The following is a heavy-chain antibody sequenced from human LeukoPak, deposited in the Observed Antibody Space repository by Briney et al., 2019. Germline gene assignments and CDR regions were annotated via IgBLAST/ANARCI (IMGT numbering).Heavy chain of an antibody. CDR3: ATASKLLRGWFDP. J-gene: IGHJ5*02. V-gene: IGHV3-30-3*01. D-gene: IGHD1-26*01. CDR2: ISYDGSNK. CDR1: GFTFSSYA. Sequence: GGSLRLSCAASGFTFSSYAMHWVRQAPGKGLEWVAVISYDGSNKYYADSVKGRFTISRDNSKNTLYLQMNSLRAEDTAVCYCATASKLLRGWFDPWGQGTLVTVSS.